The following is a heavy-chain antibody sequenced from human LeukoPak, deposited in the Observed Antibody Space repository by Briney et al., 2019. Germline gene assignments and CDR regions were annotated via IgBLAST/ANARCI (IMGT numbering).Heavy chain of an antibody. Sequence: GASVKVSCKASGYTFTGYYMHWVRQAPGQGLEWMGWINPNSGGTNYAQKFQGRVTMTRDTSISTAYMELSRLRSDDTAVYYCARGALLWFGELSWFDPWGQGTLVTVSS. J-gene: IGHJ5*02. CDR2: INPNSGGT. V-gene: IGHV1-2*02. CDR1: GYTFTGYY. CDR3: ARGALLWFGELSWFDP. D-gene: IGHD3-10*01.